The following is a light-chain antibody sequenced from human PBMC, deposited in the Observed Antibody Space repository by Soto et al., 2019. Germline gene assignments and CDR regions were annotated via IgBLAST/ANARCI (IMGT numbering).Light chain of an antibody. CDR2: GAS. J-gene: IGKJ1*01. Sequence: EIVLTQSPGTLSLSPGERATLSCRASQSVSSSYLAWYQQKPGQAPRHLIYGASSRAIGIPDRFSGSVSGTDFTLTISRLEPEDFAVYYCQQYGSSPWTFGQGTKVEIK. CDR3: QQYGSSPWT. CDR1: QSVSSSY. V-gene: IGKV3-20*01.